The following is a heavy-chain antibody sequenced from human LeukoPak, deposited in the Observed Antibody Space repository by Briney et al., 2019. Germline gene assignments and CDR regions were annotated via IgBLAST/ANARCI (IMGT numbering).Heavy chain of an antibody. CDR1: GDSITSSDHY. J-gene: IGHJ4*02. V-gene: IGHV4-39*07. CDR2: IYYSGST. D-gene: IGHD6-6*01. CDR3: ATIREQLVHDY. Sequence: PSETLSLTCTLSGDSITSSDHYWVWIRQSPGKGLEWIGSIYYSGSTYYNPSLKSRVTISVDTSKSQFSLKLSSVTAADTAVYYCATIREQLVHDYWGQGTLVTVSS.